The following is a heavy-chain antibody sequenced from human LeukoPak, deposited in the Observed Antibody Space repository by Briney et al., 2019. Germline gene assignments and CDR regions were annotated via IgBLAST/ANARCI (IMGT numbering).Heavy chain of an antibody. J-gene: IGHJ4*02. CDR1: GFTFSSYA. Sequence: GGSLRLSGAASGFTFSSYAMSWVRQAPGKGLEWVSAISGSGGSTYYADSVKGRFTISRDNAENTVYLQMNSLRVEDTAVYYCGRDVHDAAADNWGQGTLVTVSS. CDR3: GRDVHDAAADN. CDR2: ISGSGGST. D-gene: IGHD6-13*01. V-gene: IGHV3-23*01.